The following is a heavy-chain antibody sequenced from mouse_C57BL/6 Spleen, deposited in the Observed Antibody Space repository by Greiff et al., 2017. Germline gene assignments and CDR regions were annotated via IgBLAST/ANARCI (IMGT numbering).Heavy chain of an antibody. V-gene: IGHV1-59*01. D-gene: IGHD3-1*01. J-gene: IGHJ3*01. Sequence: QVQLQQPGAELVRPGTSVKLSCKASGYTFTSYWMHWVKQRPGQGLEWIGVIDPSDSYTNYHQKFKGKATLTVDTSSSTAYMQLSGLTSEDSAVYYCARGGPSDWFAYWGQGTLVTVSA. CDR2: IDPSDSYT. CDR1: GYTFTSYW. CDR3: ARGGPSDWFAY.